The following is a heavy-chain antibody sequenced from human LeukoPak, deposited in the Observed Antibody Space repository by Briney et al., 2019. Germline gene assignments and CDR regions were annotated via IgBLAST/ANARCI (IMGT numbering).Heavy chain of an antibody. CDR3: ARGLQYYYDSSGYRSFDI. CDR2: INHSGST. CDR1: GGSFSGNY. V-gene: IGHV4-34*01. J-gene: IGHJ3*02. D-gene: IGHD3-22*01. Sequence: SETLSLTCAVYGGSFSGNYWSWIRQPPGKGLEWIGEINHSGSTNYNPSLKSRVTISIDTSKNQFSLKLSSVTAADTAVYYCARGLQYYYDSSGYRSFDIWGQGTMVTVSS.